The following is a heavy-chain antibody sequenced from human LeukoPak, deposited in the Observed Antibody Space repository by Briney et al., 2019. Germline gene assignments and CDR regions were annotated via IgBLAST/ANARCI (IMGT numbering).Heavy chain of an antibody. Sequence: GGSLRLSCQASGFTFSGYPMSWARRAQGRGLEWFSAISGSGGSTYYADSVKGRFTISRDNSKNTLYLQMNSLRAEDTAVYYCAKDSGQWELLGLDYWGQGTLVTVSS. D-gene: IGHD1-26*01. CDR2: ISGSGGST. CDR1: GFTFSGYP. V-gene: IGHV3-23*01. J-gene: IGHJ4*02. CDR3: AKDSGQWELLGLDY.